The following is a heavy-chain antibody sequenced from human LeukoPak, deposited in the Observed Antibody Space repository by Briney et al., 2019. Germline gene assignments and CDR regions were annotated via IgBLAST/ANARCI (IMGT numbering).Heavy chain of an antibody. V-gene: IGHV3-48*01. D-gene: IGHD2-21*01. CDR2: ISSSSSTI. Sequence: QPGGSLRLSCAASGFTFSSYSMNWVRQAPGKGLEWVSYISSSSSTIYYADSVKGRFTISRDNAKNSLYLQMNSLRAEDTAVYYCAKDHRARRIPSNWFDPWGQGTLVTVSS. CDR1: GFTFSSYS. CDR3: AKDHRARRIPSNWFDP. J-gene: IGHJ5*02.